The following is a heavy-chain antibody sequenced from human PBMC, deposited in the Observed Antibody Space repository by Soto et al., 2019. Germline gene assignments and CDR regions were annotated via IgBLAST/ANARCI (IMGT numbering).Heavy chain of an antibody. Sequence: SVKVSCKASGGTFSSYAISWVRQAPGQGLEWMGGIIPIFGTANYAQKFQGRVTITADKSTSTAYMELSSLRSEDTAVYYCARGMATIANWGSGWFDPCGQGTLVTVSS. D-gene: IGHD7-27*01. CDR3: ARGMATIANWGSGWFDP. V-gene: IGHV1-69*06. CDR2: IIPIFGTA. J-gene: IGHJ5*02. CDR1: GGTFSSYA.